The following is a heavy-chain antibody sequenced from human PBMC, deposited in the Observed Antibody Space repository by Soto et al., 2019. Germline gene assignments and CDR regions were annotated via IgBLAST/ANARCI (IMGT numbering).Heavy chain of an antibody. CDR2: IYYSGST. CDR1: GGSMRRSGYY. V-gene: IGHV4-39*01. Sequence: PSETLSLTCTVSGGSMRRSGYYWGWFRQPPGKGLEYIASIYYSGSTYYSPSLKSRLTLSVDTSSNQFSLKMTSVTAADTAMYYCAFQTTRGYSTSAESGDYWGQGTLVTVSS. J-gene: IGHJ4*02. CDR3: AFQTTRGYSTSAESGDY. D-gene: IGHD6-25*01.